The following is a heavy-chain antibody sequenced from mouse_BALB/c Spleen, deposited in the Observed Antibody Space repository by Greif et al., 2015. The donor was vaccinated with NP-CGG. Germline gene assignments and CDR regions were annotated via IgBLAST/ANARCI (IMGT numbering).Heavy chain of an antibody. J-gene: IGHJ4*01. CDR2: ISSGSSTI. D-gene: IGHD2-10*01. CDR3: ARRGAYYGNYDAMDY. V-gene: IGHV5-17*02. CDR1: GFTFSSFG. Sequence: EVQLVESGGGLVQPGGSRKLSCAASGFTFSSFGMHWVRQAPEKGLEWVAYISSGSSTIYYADTVKGRFTISRDNPKNTLFLQMTSLRSEDTAMYYCARRGAYYGNYDAMDYWGQGTSVTVSS.